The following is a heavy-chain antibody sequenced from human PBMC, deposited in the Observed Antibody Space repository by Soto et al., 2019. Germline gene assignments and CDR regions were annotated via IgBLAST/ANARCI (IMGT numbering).Heavy chain of an antibody. CDR1: GDSISTYY. Sequence: QLQLQEAGPGLVTASETLSLTCTVSGDSISTYYWTWIRQSPGKGLEWVAFIYYGGSTNYNTSLKSRVTISVDTSKNQCSLKLNSVTAADTAVYYCARPGRDWGSLDYWGQGTLVTVSS. CDR2: IYYGGST. CDR3: ARPGRDWGSLDY. V-gene: IGHV4-59*08. D-gene: IGHD7-27*01. J-gene: IGHJ4*02.